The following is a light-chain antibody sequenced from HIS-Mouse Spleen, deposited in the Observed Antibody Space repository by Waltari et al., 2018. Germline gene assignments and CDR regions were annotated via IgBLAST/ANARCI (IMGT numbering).Light chain of an antibody. V-gene: IGKV2-28*01. Sequence: DIVMTQSPLSLPVTPGGPASIPCRVSQSLLHSNGYNYLVWYLQKPGQSPQLLIYLGSNRASGVPDRFSGSGSGTDFTLKISRVEAEDVGVYYCMQALQTPWTFGQGTKLEIK. J-gene: IGKJ2*01. CDR2: LGS. CDR1: QSLLHSNGYNY. CDR3: MQALQTPWT.